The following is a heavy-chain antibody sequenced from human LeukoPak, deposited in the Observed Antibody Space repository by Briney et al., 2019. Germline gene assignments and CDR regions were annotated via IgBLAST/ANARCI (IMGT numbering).Heavy chain of an antibody. J-gene: IGHJ4*02. CDR2: ISAYNGNT. Sequence: ASVKVSCKASGGTFSSYAISWVRQAPGQGLEWMGWISAYNGNTNYAQKLQGRVTMTTDTSTSTAYMELRSLRSDDTAVYYCARTPPGPKKYQLPSYDYWGQGTLVTVSS. D-gene: IGHD2-2*01. V-gene: IGHV1-18*01. CDR3: ARTPPGPKKYQLPSYDY. CDR1: GGTFSSYA.